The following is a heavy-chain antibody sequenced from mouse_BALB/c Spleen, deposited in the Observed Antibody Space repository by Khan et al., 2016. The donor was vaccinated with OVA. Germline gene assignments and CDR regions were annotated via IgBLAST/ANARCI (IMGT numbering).Heavy chain of an antibody. CDR3: ARENYYGSSNDAMDY. CDR2: ISPGSGTP. V-gene: IGHV1S41*01. D-gene: IGHD1-1*01. CDR1: GYTFTSYW. J-gene: IGHJ4*01. Sequence: DLVKPGASVKLSCKASGYTFTSYWINWIKQRPGQGLEWIGRISPGSGTPYYNEMFKGKATLTVDTSSSTAYIQLSSLSSEDSAVYFWARENYYGSSNDAMDYWGQGTSVTVSS.